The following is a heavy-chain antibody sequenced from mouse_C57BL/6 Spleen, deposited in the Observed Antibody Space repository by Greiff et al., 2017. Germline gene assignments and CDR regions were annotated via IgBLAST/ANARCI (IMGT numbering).Heavy chain of an antibody. CDR3: ARDDGYPFAY. V-gene: IGHV1-64*01. J-gene: IGHJ3*01. Sequence: QVQLQQPGAELVKPGASVKLSCKASGYTFTSYWLHWVKQRPGQGLEWIGMIHPNSGSTNYNEKFKSKATLTVDKSSSTAYMQLSSLTSEDSAVYYCARDDGYPFAYGGQGTLVTVSA. CDR2: IHPNSGST. CDR1: GYTFTSYW. D-gene: IGHD2-3*01.